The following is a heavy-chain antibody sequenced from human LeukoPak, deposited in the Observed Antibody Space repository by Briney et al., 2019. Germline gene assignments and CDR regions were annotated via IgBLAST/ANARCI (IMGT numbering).Heavy chain of an antibody. CDR2: IYTSGST. Sequence: SETLSLTCTVSGGSISSYYWSWIRQPAGKGLEWIGRIYTSGSTNYNPSLKSRVTMSVDTSKNQFCLKLSSVTAADTAVYYCARGASPQWLLYYYMDVWGKGTTVTVSS. D-gene: IGHD3-22*01. V-gene: IGHV4-4*07. CDR1: GGSISSYY. CDR3: ARGASPQWLLYYYMDV. J-gene: IGHJ6*03.